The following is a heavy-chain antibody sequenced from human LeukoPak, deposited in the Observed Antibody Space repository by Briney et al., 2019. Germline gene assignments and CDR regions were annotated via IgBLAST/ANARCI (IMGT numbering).Heavy chain of an antibody. CDR2: IYTSGST. Sequence: KSSETLSLTCTVSGGSISSYYWSWIRQPPGKGLEWIGRIYTSGSTNYNPSLKSRVTISVDTSKNQFSLKLSSVTAADTAVYYCARSDILTGYYERHSFDPWGQGTLVTVSS. CDR1: GGSISSYY. D-gene: IGHD3-9*01. V-gene: IGHV4-4*07. J-gene: IGHJ5*02. CDR3: ARSDILTGYYERHSFDP.